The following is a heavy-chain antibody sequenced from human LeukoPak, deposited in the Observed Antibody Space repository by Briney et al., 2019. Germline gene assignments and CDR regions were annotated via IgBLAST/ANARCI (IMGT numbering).Heavy chain of an antibody. Sequence: PSETLSLTCTVSGGSISSHYWSWIRQPPGKGLEWIGYIYYSGSTNYNPSLKSRVTISVDTSKNQFSLKLSSVTAADTAVYYCARTSPATPLLRYFDWSSSPMDVWGQGTTVTVSS. CDR3: ARTSPATPLLRYFDWSSSPMDV. CDR1: GGSISSHY. D-gene: IGHD3-9*01. J-gene: IGHJ6*02. CDR2: IYYSGST. V-gene: IGHV4-59*11.